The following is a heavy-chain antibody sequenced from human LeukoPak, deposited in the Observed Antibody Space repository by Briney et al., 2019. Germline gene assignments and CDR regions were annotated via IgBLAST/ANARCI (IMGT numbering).Heavy chain of an antibody. D-gene: IGHD1-14*01. V-gene: IGHV4-34*01. CDR1: GGSFSGYY. CDR3: ARDGSGGYFDY. Sequence: PSETLSLTCAVYGGSFSGYYWSWIRQPPGKGLEWIGEINHSGSTNYNPSLKSRVTISVDTSKNQFSLKLSSVTAADTAVYYCARDGSGGYFDYWGQRTQVTVSS. J-gene: IGHJ4*02. CDR2: INHSGST.